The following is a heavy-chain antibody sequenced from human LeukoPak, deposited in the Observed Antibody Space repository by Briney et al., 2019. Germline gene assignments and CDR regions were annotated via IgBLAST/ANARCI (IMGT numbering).Heavy chain of an antibody. CDR2: IYTSGST. J-gene: IGHJ4*02. D-gene: IGHD3-3*01. Sequence: PSQTLSLTCTVSGGSISSGSYYWSWIRQPAGKGLEWIGRIYTSGSTNYNPSLKSRVTISVDTSKNQFSLKLSSVTAADTAVYYCARGTWRYYFDYWGQGTLVTVSP. CDR1: GGSISSGSYY. V-gene: IGHV4-61*02. CDR3: ARGTWRYYFDY.